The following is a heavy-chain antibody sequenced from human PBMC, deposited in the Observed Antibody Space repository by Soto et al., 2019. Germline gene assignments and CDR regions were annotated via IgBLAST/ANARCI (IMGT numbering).Heavy chain of an antibody. CDR1: GGTFSSYA. V-gene: IGHV1-69*13. Sequence: SVKVSCKASGGTFSSYAISWVRQAPGQGLEWMGGIIPIFGTANYAQKFQGRVTITADESTSTAYMELSSLRSEDTAVYYCARDRRYYYYGMDVWGQGTTVTVYS. CDR2: IIPIFGTA. J-gene: IGHJ6*02. CDR3: ARDRRYYYYGMDV.